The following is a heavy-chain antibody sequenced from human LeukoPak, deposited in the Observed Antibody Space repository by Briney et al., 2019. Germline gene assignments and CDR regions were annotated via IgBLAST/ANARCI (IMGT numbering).Heavy chain of an antibody. CDR1: GFPFNDYY. V-gene: IGHV3-11*04. D-gene: IGHD5-18*01. CDR3: ARDLRIPPGAFDV. CDR2: ISSSGSTI. Sequence: GGSLRLSCAASGFPFNDYYMTWIRQAPGKGLEWVSHISSSGSTIYYADSVKGRFIISRDNAKNSLYLQMYSLRAEDTGVYYCARDLRIPPGAFDVWGQGTMVTVSS. J-gene: IGHJ3*01.